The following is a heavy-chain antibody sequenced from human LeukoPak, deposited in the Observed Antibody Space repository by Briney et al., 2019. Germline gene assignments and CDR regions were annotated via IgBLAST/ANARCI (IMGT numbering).Heavy chain of an antibody. V-gene: IGHV1-2*02. D-gene: IGHD2-15*01. CDR1: GYRFTSYG. CDR2: IDPERGDT. Sequence: GASVKVSCKASGYRFTSYGIGWVRQAPGQGPEWMGWIDPERGDTRYAQRFQGRVTMTRDMSITTAYMELSSLRSDDAAVYYRVRSLCRGSCAGNPWGQGTLVTVSS. J-gene: IGHJ5*02. CDR3: VRSLCRGSCAGNP.